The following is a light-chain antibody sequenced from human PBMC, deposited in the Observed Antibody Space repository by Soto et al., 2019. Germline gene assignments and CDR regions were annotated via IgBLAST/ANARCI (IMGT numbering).Light chain of an antibody. CDR3: QQYVRSPPSWT. J-gene: IGKJ1*01. CDR2: DAS. V-gene: IGKV3-20*01. CDR1: QSVSSSY. Sequence: ETVLTQSPGTLSLSPGERATLSCRASQSVSSSYLAWYQQTPGQAPRLLIYDASSRATGIPDRFSGSGSGPDFTLTISRLEPEDFAVYYCQQYVRSPPSWTFGQGTKVEIK.